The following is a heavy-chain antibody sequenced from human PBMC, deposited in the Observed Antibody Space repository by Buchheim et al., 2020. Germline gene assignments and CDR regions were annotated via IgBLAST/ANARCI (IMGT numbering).Heavy chain of an antibody. V-gene: IGHV3-74*03. Sequence: EVQLVESGGGLVQPGGSLRLSCAASGFDFSNSWMHWVRQAPGKGLVWFSHINSDGSTTTYADSVKGRFTISRDNAKNTVYLEMNSLRVEDTAVYYCARDRSYALDVLGQGTT. CDR3: ARDRSYALDV. CDR2: INSDGSTT. CDR1: GFDFSNSW. J-gene: IGHJ6*02.